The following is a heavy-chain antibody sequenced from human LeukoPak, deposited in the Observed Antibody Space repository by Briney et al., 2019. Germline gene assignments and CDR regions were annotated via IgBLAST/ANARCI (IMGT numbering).Heavy chain of an antibody. CDR2: IYYSGST. CDR1: GGSISNYY. V-gene: IGHV4-59*01. J-gene: IGHJ4*02. D-gene: IGHD3-22*01. CDR3: ARDRRDYYDSSGYQYYFDY. Sequence: SETLSLTCIASGGSISNYYWSWIRQPPGKGLEWIGYIYYSGSTNYNPSLKSRVTISVDTSKNQFSLKLSSVTAADTAVYYCARDRRDYYDSSGYQYYFDYWGQGTLVTVSS.